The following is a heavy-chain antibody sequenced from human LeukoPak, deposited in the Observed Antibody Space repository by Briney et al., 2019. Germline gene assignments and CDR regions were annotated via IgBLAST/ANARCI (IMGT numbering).Heavy chain of an antibody. CDR1: GYTFTGYY. V-gene: IGHV1-2*02. J-gene: IGHJ4*02. Sequence: ASVKVSCKASGYTFTGYYMHWVGQAPGQGLEWMGWINPNSGGTNYAQKFQGRVTMTRDTSISTAYMELSRLRSDDTAVYYCARVDGYSGYDLFDYWGQGTLVTVSS. D-gene: IGHD5-12*01. CDR3: ARVDGYSGYDLFDY. CDR2: INPNSGGT.